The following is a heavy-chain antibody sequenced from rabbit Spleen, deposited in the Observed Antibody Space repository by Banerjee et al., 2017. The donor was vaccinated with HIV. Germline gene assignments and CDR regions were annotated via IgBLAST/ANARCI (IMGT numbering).Heavy chain of an antibody. CDR3: ARDLDGVIGWNFGW. D-gene: IGHD1-1*01. CDR1: GFSFSSSYW. Sequence: QSLEESGGDLVKPGASLTLTCTASGFSFSSSYWIWWVRQAPGKGLEWIACISGGSSGSTGYASWVNGRFTISKTSSTTVTLQMTSLTAADTATYFCARDLDGVIGWNFGWWGPGTLVTVS. V-gene: IGHV1S40*01. J-gene: IGHJ4*01. CDR2: ISGGSSGST.